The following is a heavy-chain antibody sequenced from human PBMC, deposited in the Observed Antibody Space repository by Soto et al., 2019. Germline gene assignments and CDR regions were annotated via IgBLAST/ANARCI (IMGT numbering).Heavy chain of an antibody. Sequence: VASVKVSCKASGYTFTSYGISWVRQAPGQGLEWMGWISAHNGNTNYAQKLQGRVTMTTDTSTSTAYMELRSLRSDDTAVYYCARDSPYDFWSGYGFGPRIYGMDVWGQGTTVTVSS. V-gene: IGHV1-18*01. CDR2: ISAHNGNT. CDR1: GYTFTSYG. D-gene: IGHD3-3*01. CDR3: ARDSPYDFWSGYGFGPRIYGMDV. J-gene: IGHJ6*02.